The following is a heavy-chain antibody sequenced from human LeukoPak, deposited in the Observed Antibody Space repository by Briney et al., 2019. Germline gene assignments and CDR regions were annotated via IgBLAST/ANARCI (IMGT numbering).Heavy chain of an antibody. V-gene: IGHV3-23*01. CDR2: IASSGRTT. CDR1: GFIFSNYG. J-gene: IGHJ4*02. D-gene: IGHD2-15*01. Sequence: PGGSLRLSCAASGFIFSNYGMSWVRQARGKGLEWVSSIASSGRTTHDTVALKGRFTISRDNSKNTLYLQMNSLRAEDTAVYYCAKIVAGLDYCGQGALFSASS. CDR3: AKIVAGLDY.